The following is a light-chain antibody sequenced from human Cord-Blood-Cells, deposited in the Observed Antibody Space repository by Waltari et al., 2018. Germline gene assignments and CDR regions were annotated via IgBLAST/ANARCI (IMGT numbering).Light chain of an antibody. CDR1: QSISSW. J-gene: IGKJ4*01. CDR2: DAS. V-gene: IGKV1-5*01. CDR3: QQYNSYTVT. Sequence: IQITQSHSTLSASVGDTVTITCRASQSISSWLAWYHQKPGKAPKRLIYDASSLESGVPSRFRGSGSGTEFTLTISSLQPDDFATYYCQQYNSYTVTFGGGTKVEIK.